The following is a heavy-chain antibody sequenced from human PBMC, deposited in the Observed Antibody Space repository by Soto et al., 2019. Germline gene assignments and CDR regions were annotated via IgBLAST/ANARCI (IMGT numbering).Heavy chain of an antibody. Sequence: PSETLSLTCTVSGYSISSGCYWGWIRQPPGKRLEWIGSMYPTGSTYYNPSLKSRVTMSVDTSNNEFSLKLTSVTAADTAVYHCVRDLNYGLYYFDYWGQGTLVTVPQ. CDR3: VRDLNYGLYYFDY. CDR1: GYSISSGCY. V-gene: IGHV4-38-2*02. CDR2: MYPTGST. D-gene: IGHD3-10*01. J-gene: IGHJ4*02.